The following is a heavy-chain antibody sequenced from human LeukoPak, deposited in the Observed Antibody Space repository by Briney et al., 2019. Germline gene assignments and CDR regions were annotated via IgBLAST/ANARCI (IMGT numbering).Heavy chain of an antibody. J-gene: IGHJ4*02. D-gene: IGHD3-3*01. CDR1: GLTLSNYV. V-gene: IGHV3-74*01. CDR2: NNGDGINT. Sequence: PGVPLRLPCGASGLTLSNYVMSCVRHSPGRGVVGVSRNNGDGINTNYAASVKARFTISRDIAKNTLYLQMNSLRAADTGVYYCAKDHYWSIDYWGRGTLVTVSS. CDR3: AKDHYWSIDY.